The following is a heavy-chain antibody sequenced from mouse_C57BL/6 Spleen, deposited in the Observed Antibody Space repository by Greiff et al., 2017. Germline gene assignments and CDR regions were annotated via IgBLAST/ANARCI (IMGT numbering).Heavy chain of an antibody. V-gene: IGHV1-54*01. D-gene: IGHD1-1*01. Sequence: VQLQQSGAELVRPGTSVKVSCKASGYAFTNYLIEWVKQRPGQGLEWIGVINPGSGGTNYTENLKGKATLTADKSSSTAYMQLSSLTSEVSAVYFCSRSTTTVVCDVWGTGTTVTVSS. CDR1: GYAFTNYL. J-gene: IGHJ1*03. CDR3: SRSTTTVVCDV. CDR2: INPGSGGT.